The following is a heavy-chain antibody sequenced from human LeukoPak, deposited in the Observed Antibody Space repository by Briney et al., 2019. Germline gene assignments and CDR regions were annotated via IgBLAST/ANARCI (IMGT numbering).Heavy chain of an antibody. D-gene: IGHD6-19*01. V-gene: IGHV3-11*01. J-gene: IGHJ5*02. CDR3: AKDRGSGP. CDR1: GFTFSDHY. CDR2: ISRGGDNI. Sequence: PGGSLRLSCEASGFTFSDHYMSWIRQAPGKGLEWVSYISRGGDNIYYADSVKGRFTISRDDAKDSLYLQMNSLRTEDTALYYCAKDRGSGPWGQGTLVTVSS.